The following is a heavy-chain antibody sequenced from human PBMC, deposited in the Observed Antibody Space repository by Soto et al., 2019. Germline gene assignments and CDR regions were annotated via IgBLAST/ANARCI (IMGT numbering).Heavy chain of an antibody. CDR3: ARDPSGYYGMDV. CDR1: GYTFTSYA. V-gene: IGHV1-3*01. J-gene: IGHJ6*02. D-gene: IGHD3-10*01. Sequence: ASVKVSCKASGYTFTSYAMHWVRQAPGQRLEWMGWINAGNGNTKYSQKFQGRVTITRDTSAGTAYMELSSLRSEDTAVYYCARDPSGYYGMDVWGQGTTVTVSS. CDR2: INAGNGNT.